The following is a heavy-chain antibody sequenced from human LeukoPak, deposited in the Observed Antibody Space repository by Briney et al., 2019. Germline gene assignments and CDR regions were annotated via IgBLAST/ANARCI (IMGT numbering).Heavy chain of an antibody. Sequence: GGSLRLSCAASGFTFSSYWMHWVRHPPGKGLVYISCINIDGISTNYADSAKGRFTISRDNAKNTLYLQMNSLRAEDTAIYYCARSRTYGDYGRGLDYWGQGTLVTVSS. D-gene: IGHD4-17*01. V-gene: IGHV3-74*01. CDR3: ARSRTYGDYGRGLDY. CDR2: INIDGIST. J-gene: IGHJ4*02. CDR1: GFTFSSYW.